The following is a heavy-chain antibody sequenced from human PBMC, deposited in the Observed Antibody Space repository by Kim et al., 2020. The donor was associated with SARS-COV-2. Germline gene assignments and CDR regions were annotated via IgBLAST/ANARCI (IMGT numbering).Heavy chain of an antibody. V-gene: IGHV3-11*03. J-gene: IGHJ5*02. CDR3: ARRPSYSGSSLGWFDP. Sequence: SVKGRLTITRDNAKNSLYLQMNSLRAEDTAVYYCARRPSYSGSSLGWFDPWGQGTLVTVSS. D-gene: IGHD1-26*01.